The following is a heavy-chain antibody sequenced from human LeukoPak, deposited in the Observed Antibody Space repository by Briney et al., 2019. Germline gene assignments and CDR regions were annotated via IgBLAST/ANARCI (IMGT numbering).Heavy chain of an antibody. Sequence: GASVKVSCKASGYTFTGYYMHWVRQAPGQGLEWMGWINPNSGGTNYAQKFQGRVTMTRDTSISTAYMELSRLRSDDTAVYYCARVPGGSYGWFDPWGQGTLLTVSS. CDR2: INPNSGGT. J-gene: IGHJ5*02. CDR1: GYTFTGYY. CDR3: ARVPGGSYGWFDP. V-gene: IGHV1-2*02. D-gene: IGHD1-26*01.